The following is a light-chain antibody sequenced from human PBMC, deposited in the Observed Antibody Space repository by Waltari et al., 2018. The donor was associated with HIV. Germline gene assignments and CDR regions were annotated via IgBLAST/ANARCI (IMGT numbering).Light chain of an antibody. Sequence: VLTQSPGFVSLSPGERATLSCRASESVSTRYVAWYHEKPGQPPRLLIYGAYSRATGVPDRVRGSGSGIDFTLTINSLESDDFGVYHCQQYGNPPITFGGGTTVEI. J-gene: IGKJ4*01. CDR2: GAY. V-gene: IGKV3-20*01. CDR1: ESVSTRY. CDR3: QQYGNPPIT.